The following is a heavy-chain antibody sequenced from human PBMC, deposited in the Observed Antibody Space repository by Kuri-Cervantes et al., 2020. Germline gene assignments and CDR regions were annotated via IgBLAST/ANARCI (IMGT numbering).Heavy chain of an antibody. CDR1: GFTFSSYE. CDR2: ISSSGSTI. J-gene: IGHJ6*03. CDR3: ARDGLWFGAPGYYMDV. V-gene: IGHV3-48*03. D-gene: IGHD3-10*01. Sequence: GESLKISCAASGFTFSSYEMNWVRQAPGKGLEWVSYISSSGSTIYYADSVKGRFTISRDNAKNSLYLQMNSLRAEDTAVYYCARDGLWFGAPGYYMDVWGKGTTVTVSS.